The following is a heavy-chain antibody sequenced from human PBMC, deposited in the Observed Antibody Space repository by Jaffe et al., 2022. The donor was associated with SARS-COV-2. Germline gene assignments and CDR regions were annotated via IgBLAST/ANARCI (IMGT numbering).Heavy chain of an antibody. CDR2: IWYDGSNK. D-gene: IGHD5-18*01. J-gene: IGHJ6*02. CDR1: GFTFSSYG. CDR3: ARRGIQLFPGAYYYGMDV. Sequence: QVQLVESGGGVVQPGRSLRLSCAASGFTFSSYGMHWVRQAPGKGLEWVAVIWYDGSNKYYADSVKGRFTISRDNSKNTLYLQMNSLRAEDTAVYYCARRGIQLFPGAYYYGMDVWGQGTTVTVSS. V-gene: IGHV3-33*01.